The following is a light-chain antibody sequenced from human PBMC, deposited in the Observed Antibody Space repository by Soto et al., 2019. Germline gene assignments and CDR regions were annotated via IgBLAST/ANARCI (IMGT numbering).Light chain of an antibody. CDR1: TSNIGAPYD. V-gene: IGLV1-40*01. CDR3: QSYDISLHNYV. Sequence: QSVLTQPPSVSGAPGQRVSISCTGSTSNIGAPYDVHWYQHLPGAAPKLLIHGDNNRPSGVPDRSSGSKSGTSASLAITSLQAEDEADYYCQSYDISLHNYVFGTGTKVTVL. CDR2: GDN. J-gene: IGLJ1*01.